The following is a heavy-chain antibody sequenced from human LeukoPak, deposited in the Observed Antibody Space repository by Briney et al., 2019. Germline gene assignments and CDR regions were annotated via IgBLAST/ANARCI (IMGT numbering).Heavy chain of an antibody. D-gene: IGHD3-10*01. CDR3: ARANYIWFVRQPYFDY. Sequence: PSETLSLTCTVSGGSISSYYWSWVRQAPGKGLEWVSSISSSSSYIYYADSVKGRFTISRDNAKNSLYLQMNSLRAEDTAVYYCARANYIWFVRQPYFDYWGQGTLVTVSS. CDR2: ISSSSSYI. V-gene: IGHV3-21*01. J-gene: IGHJ4*02. CDR1: GGSISSYY.